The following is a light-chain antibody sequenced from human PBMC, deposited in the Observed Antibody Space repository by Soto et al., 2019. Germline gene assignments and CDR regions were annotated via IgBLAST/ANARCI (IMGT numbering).Light chain of an antibody. CDR1: SSDVGNYDL. CDR3: CSHAGSTTFYV. J-gene: IGLJ1*01. CDR2: RVT. V-gene: IGLV2-23*02. Sequence: QSVLTQPASVSGSPGQSITISCTGTSSDVGNYDLVSWYQQFPGKAPKLILYRVTKRPSGVSNRFSGSKSGNTASLTISGLQAEDEADYYCCSHAGSTTFYVFGTGTKLTVL.